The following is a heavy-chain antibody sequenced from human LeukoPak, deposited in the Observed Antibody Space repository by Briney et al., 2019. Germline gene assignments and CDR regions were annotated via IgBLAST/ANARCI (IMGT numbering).Heavy chain of an antibody. Sequence: ASVKVSCKASGYTFTSYDINWVRQATGLGLEWMGWMNPNSGNTGYAQKFQGRVTMTRNTSISTAYMELRSLRSDDTAVYYCARDGLRGSYDFDYWGQGTLVTVSS. J-gene: IGHJ4*02. CDR3: ARDGLRGSYDFDY. D-gene: IGHD3-10*01. CDR1: GYTFTSYD. V-gene: IGHV1-8*01. CDR2: MNPNSGNT.